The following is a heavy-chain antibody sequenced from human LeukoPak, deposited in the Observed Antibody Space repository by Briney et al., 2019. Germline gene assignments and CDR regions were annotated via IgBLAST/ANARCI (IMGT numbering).Heavy chain of an antibody. D-gene: IGHD5-12*01. CDR3: ARGSGYSGYEKDY. V-gene: IGHV3-21*01. Sequence: TGGSLRLSCAASGFTFSSYSMNWVRQAPGKGLEWVSSISSSSSYIYYADSVKGRFTISRDNVKNSLYLQMNSLRAEDTAVYYCARGSGYSGYEKDYWGQGTLVTVSS. J-gene: IGHJ4*02. CDR2: ISSSSSYI. CDR1: GFTFSSYS.